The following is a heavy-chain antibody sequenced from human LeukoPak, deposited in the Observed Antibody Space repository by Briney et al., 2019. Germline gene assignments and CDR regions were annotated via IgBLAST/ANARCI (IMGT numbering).Heavy chain of an antibody. Sequence: ASVKVSCKASGYTFTGYYMHWVRQAPGQGLEWMGWINPNSGGTNYAQKFQGRVTMTRDTPISTAYMELSRLRSDDTAVYYCAREGVAARRGYNWFDPWGQGTLVTVSS. D-gene: IGHD2-15*01. J-gene: IGHJ5*02. V-gene: IGHV1-2*02. CDR3: AREGVAARRGYNWFDP. CDR2: INPNSGGT. CDR1: GYTFTGYY.